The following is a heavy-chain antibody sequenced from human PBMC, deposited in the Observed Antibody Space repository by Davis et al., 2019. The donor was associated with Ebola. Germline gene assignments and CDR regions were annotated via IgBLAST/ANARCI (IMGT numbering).Heavy chain of an antibody. CDR1: GFTFSSYE. CDR2: ISSSGSTI. D-gene: IGHD6-19*01. Sequence: PGGSLRLSCAASGFTFSSYEMNWVRQAPGKGLEWVSYISSSGSTIYYADSVKGRFTISRDNAKNSLYLQMNSLRAEDTAVYYCARGGQWLALDAFDIWSQGTMVTVSS. CDR3: ARGGQWLALDAFDI. V-gene: IGHV3-48*03. J-gene: IGHJ3*02.